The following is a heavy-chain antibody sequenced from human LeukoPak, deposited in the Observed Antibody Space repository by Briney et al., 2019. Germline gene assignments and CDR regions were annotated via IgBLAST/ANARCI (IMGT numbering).Heavy chain of an antibody. CDR2: IYYSGST. D-gene: IGHD2-2*01. V-gene: IGHV4-39*07. CDR1: GGSISSSSYY. CDR3: ARVIVVVPAAVNWFDP. Sequence: SETLSLTCTVSGGSISSSSYYWGWIRQPPGKGLEWIGSIYYSGSTYYNPSLKSRVTISVDTSKNQFSLKLSSVTAADTAVYYCARVIVVVPAAVNWFDPWGQGTLVTVSS. J-gene: IGHJ5*02.